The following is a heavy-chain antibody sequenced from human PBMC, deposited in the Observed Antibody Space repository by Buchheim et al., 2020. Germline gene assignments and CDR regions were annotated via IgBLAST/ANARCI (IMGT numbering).Heavy chain of an antibody. J-gene: IGHJ6*02. V-gene: IGHV4-30-2*01. D-gene: IGHD6-6*01. CDR2: IYPSGST. CDR3: ARVVIGKYYAMDV. Sequence: QLQLQESGSGLVKPSQTLSLTCTVSGGSISSGGYTWTWIRQPSGKGLEWIGYIYPSGSTYYNPSLESRVTISVDRAQHRFSLNLNSGNAADTAVYYCARVVIGKYYAMDVWGQGTT. CDR1: GGSISSGGYT.